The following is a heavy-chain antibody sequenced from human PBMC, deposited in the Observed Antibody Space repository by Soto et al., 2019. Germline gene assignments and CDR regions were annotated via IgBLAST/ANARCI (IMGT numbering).Heavy chain of an antibody. J-gene: IGHJ4*02. Sequence: SETLSLTCAVSSGSISSSNWWSWVRQPPGKGLEWIGEIYHSGSTNYNPSLKSRVTISVDKSKNQFSLKLSSVTAADTAVYYCARAGGGYDYYFDYWGQGTLVTVSS. CDR2: IYHSGST. CDR3: ARAGGGYDYYFDY. D-gene: IGHD5-12*01. V-gene: IGHV4-4*02. CDR1: SGSISSSNW.